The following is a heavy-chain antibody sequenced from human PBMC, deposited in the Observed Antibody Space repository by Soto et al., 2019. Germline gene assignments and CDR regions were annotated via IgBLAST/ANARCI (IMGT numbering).Heavy chain of an antibody. CDR3: ATGAHYYYYYYVDV. Sequence: SETLSLTCTVSGGSISSYYWSWIRQPPGKGLEWIGYIYYSGSTNYNPSLKSRVTISVDTSKNQFSLKLSSVIAADTAVYYCATGAHYYYYYYVDVWGKGTTVTVPS. D-gene: IGHD2-8*02. V-gene: IGHV4-59*08. CDR2: IYYSGST. CDR1: GGSISSYY. J-gene: IGHJ6*03.